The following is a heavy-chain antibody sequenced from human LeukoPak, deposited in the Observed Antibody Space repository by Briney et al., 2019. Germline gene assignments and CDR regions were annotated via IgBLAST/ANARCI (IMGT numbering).Heavy chain of an antibody. V-gene: IGHV4-59*08. CDR1: GDSISSYF. CDR2: IYYNGNT. Sequence: SETLSLTCTVSGDSISSYFWNWIRQPPGKALEWIGHIYYNGNTNYNPSLKSRVTISLDTSKNQFSLKLSSVTASDTAVYYCARGAAAGTGDPRNWFDPWGQGTLVTVSS. CDR3: ARGAAAGTGDPRNWFDP. J-gene: IGHJ5*02. D-gene: IGHD6-13*01.